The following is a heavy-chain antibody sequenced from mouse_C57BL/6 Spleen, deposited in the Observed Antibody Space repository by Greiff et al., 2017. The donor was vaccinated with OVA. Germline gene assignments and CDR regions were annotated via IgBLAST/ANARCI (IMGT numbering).Heavy chain of an antibody. J-gene: IGHJ4*01. V-gene: IGHV6-6*01. Sequence: EVQLVESGGGLVQPGGSMKLSCAASGFTFSDAWMAWVRQSPEKGLEWVAEIRNKANNHATYYAASVKGRFTISRDDSKSSVYLQMNSLRAEDTGIYYCTRDYGPYAMDYWGQGTSVTVSS. CDR3: TRDYGPYAMDY. CDR2: IRNKANNHAT. CDR1: GFTFSDAW. D-gene: IGHD1-1*01.